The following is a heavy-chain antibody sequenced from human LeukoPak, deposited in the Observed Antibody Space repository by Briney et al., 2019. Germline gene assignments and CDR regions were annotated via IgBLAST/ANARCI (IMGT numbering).Heavy chain of an antibody. Sequence: ASVKVSCKASGYTFTSYGISWVRQAPGQGLEWMGWISPYNGNTKYGQKFQGRGTMTTDTSRRTAYMELRSLKSEDTAVYFCARVGTPAATADYWGQGTLVTVSS. CDR3: ARVGTPAATADY. J-gene: IGHJ4*02. CDR2: ISPYNGNT. D-gene: IGHD6-25*01. CDR1: GYTFTSYG. V-gene: IGHV1-18*01.